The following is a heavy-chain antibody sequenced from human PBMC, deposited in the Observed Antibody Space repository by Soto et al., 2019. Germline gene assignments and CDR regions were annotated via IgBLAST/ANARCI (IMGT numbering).Heavy chain of an antibody. V-gene: IGHV1-18*01. CDR3: ARSGEHPFDF. CDR2: ISPLKGNT. D-gene: IGHD6-25*01. CDR1: GYTFTNYV. Sequence: GASVKVSCKASGYTFTNYVIHWVRQAPGQGLEWMGWISPLKGNTKYAQKVQGRVSVTTDTSTNTVYMELSGLRYGDTALYYCARSGEHPFDFWGQGTLVTSPQ. J-gene: IGHJ4*02.